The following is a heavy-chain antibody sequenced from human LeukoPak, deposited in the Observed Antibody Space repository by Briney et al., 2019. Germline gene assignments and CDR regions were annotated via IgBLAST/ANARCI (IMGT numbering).Heavy chain of an antibody. CDR1: GFTFSSTW. J-gene: IGHJ3*02. CDR2: IKSAIDGGAT. V-gene: IGHV3-15*07. D-gene: IGHD5-12*01. CDR3: TTGGDVIVAGTRAFDI. Sequence: AGGSLRLSCAASGFTFSSTWMNWVRQAPGKGLEWGGRIKSAIDGGATDYAAPVQGRFTISRDDSQATLYLQMNGLRTEDTAVYYCTTGGDVIVAGTRAFDIWGQGTMVTVSS.